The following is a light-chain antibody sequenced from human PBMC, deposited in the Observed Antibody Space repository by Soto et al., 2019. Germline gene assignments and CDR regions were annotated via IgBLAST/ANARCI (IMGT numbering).Light chain of an antibody. CDR1: QSISRW. V-gene: IGKV1-5*03. J-gene: IGKJ1*01. CDR3: QQYNSYPWT. Sequence: DIQMTQSPSTLFASVGDRVPITCLAIQSISRWLDWYQQKPGKAPKLLIYKASSLESGVPSRFRGSGSGTEFTLTISSLQPDDFETYYCQQYNSYPWTFGQGTKVDIK. CDR2: KAS.